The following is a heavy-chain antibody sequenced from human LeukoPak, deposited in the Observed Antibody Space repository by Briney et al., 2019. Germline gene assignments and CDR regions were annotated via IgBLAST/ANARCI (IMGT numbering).Heavy chain of an antibody. Sequence: ASVKASCKASGYTFTSYGISWVRQAPGQGLEWMGWISAYNGNTNYAQKLQGRVTMTTDTSTSTAYMELRSLRSDDTAVYYCARDYSSGSPSGAFDIWGQGTMVTVSS. V-gene: IGHV1-18*01. D-gene: IGHD3-22*01. CDR3: ARDYSSGSPSGAFDI. CDR1: GYTFTSYG. CDR2: ISAYNGNT. J-gene: IGHJ3*02.